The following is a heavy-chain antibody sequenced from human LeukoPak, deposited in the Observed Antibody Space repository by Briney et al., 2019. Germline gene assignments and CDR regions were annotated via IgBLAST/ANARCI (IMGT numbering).Heavy chain of an antibody. J-gene: IGHJ4*02. D-gene: IGHD3-10*01. CDR2: SRNKAYSYTT. CDR1: GFTFSDHF. V-gene: IGHV3-72*01. Sequence: QPGGSLRLSCAASGFTFSDHFMDWVRQAPGKGLEWVGRSRNKAYSYTTEYAASVKGRFTISRDESKNSLYLQMNSLKTEDTAVYYCARDYYGSNTYYLDYWGQGTLVTVSS. CDR3: ARDYYGSNTYYLDY.